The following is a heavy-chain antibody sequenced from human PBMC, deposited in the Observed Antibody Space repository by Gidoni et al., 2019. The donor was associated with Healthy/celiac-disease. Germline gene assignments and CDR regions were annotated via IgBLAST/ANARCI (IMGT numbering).Heavy chain of an antibody. D-gene: IGHD3-10*01. CDR3: AREGLWFGEWTDYVWGNGMDV. J-gene: IGHJ6*02. Sequence: EVQLVASGGGLGKPGGSLRLSCAASGFTFSSYRMHGRRPAPGKGLEWVSSISSSSSYIYYADSVKGRFTISRDNAKNSLYLQMNSLRAEDTAVYYCAREGLWFGEWTDYVWGNGMDVWGQGTTVTVSS. CDR1: GFTFSSYR. V-gene: IGHV3-21*01. CDR2: ISSSSSYI.